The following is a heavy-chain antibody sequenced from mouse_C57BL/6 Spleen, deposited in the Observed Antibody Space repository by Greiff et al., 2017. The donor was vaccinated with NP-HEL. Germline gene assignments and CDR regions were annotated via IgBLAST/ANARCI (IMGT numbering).Heavy chain of an antibody. CDR1: GYTFTSYD. CDR2: IYPRDGST. D-gene: IGHD1-1*01. Sequence: LVESGPELVKPGASVKLSCKASGYTFTSYDINWVKQRPGQGLEWIGWIYPRDGSTKYNEKFKGKATLTVDTSSSTAYMELHSLTSEDSAVYFCVTHYYGSSYVSFAYWGQGTLVTVSA. CDR3: VTHYYGSSYVSFAY. J-gene: IGHJ3*01. V-gene: IGHV1-85*01.